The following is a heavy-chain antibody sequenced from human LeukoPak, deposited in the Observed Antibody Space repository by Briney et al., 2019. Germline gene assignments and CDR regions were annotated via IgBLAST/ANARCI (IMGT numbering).Heavy chain of an antibody. J-gene: IGHJ5*02. V-gene: IGHV1-8*03. CDR3: ARDGAGQNWFDP. Sequence: ASVKVSCKASGYTFTSYDINWVRQATGQGLEWMGWMNPNSGNTGYAQKFQGRVTITRNTSISTAYMELSSLRSEDTAVYYCARDGAGQNWFDPWGQGTLVTVSS. D-gene: IGHD3-10*01. CDR1: GYTFTSYD. CDR2: MNPNSGNT.